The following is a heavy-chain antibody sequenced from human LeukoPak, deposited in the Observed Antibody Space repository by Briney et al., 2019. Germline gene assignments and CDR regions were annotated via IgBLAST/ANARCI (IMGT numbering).Heavy chain of an antibody. Sequence: SETLSLTCTVSGGSISSYYWSWIRQPPGKGLEWIGYIYYSGSTNYNPSLKSRVTISVDTSKNQFSLKLSSVTAADTAVYYCAREEESGTGIHDYWGQGTLVTVSS. J-gene: IGHJ4*02. CDR3: AREEESGTGIHDY. CDR2: IYYSGST. D-gene: IGHD5-18*01. V-gene: IGHV4-59*01. CDR1: GGSISSYY.